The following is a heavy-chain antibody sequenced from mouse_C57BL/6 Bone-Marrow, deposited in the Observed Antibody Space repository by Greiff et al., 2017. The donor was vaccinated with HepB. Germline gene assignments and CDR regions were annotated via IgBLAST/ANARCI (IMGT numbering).Heavy chain of an antibody. Sequence: QVQLQQSGAELVRPGASVTLSCQASGYTFTDYEMHWVKQTPVHGLEWIGAIDPETGGTAYNQKFKGKAILTADKSSSTAYMELRSLTSEDSAVYYCTYYSNSKAWFAYWGQGTLVTVSA. CDR1: GYTFTDYE. CDR3: TYYSNSKAWFAY. J-gene: IGHJ3*01. D-gene: IGHD2-5*01. V-gene: IGHV1-15*01. CDR2: IDPETGGT.